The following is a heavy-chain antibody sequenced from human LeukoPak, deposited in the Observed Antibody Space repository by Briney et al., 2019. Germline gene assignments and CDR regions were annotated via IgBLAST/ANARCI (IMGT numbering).Heavy chain of an antibody. CDR3: ARGGDYYDSSGSNWYDP. CDR1: GGSINGYY. V-gene: IGHV4-59*01. D-gene: IGHD3-22*01. Sequence: PSETLSLTCTVSGGSINGYYWSWIRQPPGKGLEWIGDIYYSGSTNYNPSLKSRVTISVDTSKNQFSLKLSSVTAADTAVYYCARGGDYYDSSGSNWYDPWGQGTLVTVSS. J-gene: IGHJ5*02. CDR2: IYYSGST.